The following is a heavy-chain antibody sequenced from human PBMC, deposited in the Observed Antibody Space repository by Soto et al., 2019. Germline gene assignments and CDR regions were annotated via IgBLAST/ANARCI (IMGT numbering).Heavy chain of an antibody. Sequence: EVQLVESGGGLVQPGGSLRLYCAASGFTFSSYWMHWVRQAPGKGLVWVSRINSDGRSTSYADSVKCRFTISRDNAKNPLYLQINSLRAEDTAVYYGARGEVVPVAVLGSWGQGSLVTVSS. V-gene: IGHV3-74*01. CDR3: ARGEVVPVAVLGS. J-gene: IGHJ5*02. D-gene: IGHD2-2*01. CDR2: INSDGRST. CDR1: GFTFSSYW.